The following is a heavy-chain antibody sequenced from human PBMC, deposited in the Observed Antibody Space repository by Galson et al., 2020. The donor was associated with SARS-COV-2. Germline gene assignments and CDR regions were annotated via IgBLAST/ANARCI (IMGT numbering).Heavy chain of an antibody. D-gene: IGHD3-22*01. Sequence: GESLKISCAASGFTFSSYAMSWVRQAPGKGLEWVSAISGSGGSTYYADSVKGRFTISRDNSKNTLYLQMNSLRAEDTAVYYCAKDRWPGIVLVITDFVGDYWGQGTLVTVSS. J-gene: IGHJ4*02. V-gene: IGHV3-23*01. CDR2: ISGSGGST. CDR1: GFTFSSYA. CDR3: AKDRWPGIVLVITDFVGDY.